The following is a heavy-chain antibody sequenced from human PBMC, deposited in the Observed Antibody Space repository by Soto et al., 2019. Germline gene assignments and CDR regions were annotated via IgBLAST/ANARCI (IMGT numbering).Heavy chain of an antibody. Sequence: PGGSLRLSCAASGFTFSSYSMNWVRQAPGKGLEWVSSISSSSGSIYYADSVKGRFTISRDNSKNTLYLQMNSLRAEDTAVYYCAKGTSGWYKFDYWGQGTLVTVSS. CDR2: ISSSSGSI. CDR1: GFTFSSYS. D-gene: IGHD6-19*01. J-gene: IGHJ4*02. V-gene: IGHV3-23*01. CDR3: AKGTSGWYKFDY.